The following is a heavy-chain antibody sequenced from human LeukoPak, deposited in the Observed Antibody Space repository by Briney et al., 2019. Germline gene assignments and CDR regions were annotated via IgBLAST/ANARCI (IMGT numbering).Heavy chain of an antibody. CDR1: GGSISSSSYY. J-gene: IGHJ4*02. D-gene: IGHD4-17*01. V-gene: IGHV4-39*07. Sequence: SETLSLTCTVSGGSISSSSYYWGWIRQPPGTGLEWIGSIYYSGSTYYNPSLKSRVTISVDTSKNQFSLKLSSVTAADTAVYYCARVATVTVDYWGQGTLVTVSS. CDR3: ARVATVTVDY. CDR2: IYYSGST.